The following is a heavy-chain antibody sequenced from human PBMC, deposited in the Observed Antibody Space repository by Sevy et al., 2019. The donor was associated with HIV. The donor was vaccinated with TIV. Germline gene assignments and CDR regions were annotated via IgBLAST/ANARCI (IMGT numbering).Heavy chain of an antibody. CDR2: ILYGGST. J-gene: IGHJ5*01. CDR1: GDSMNTYY. D-gene: IGHD1-26*01. CDR3: ARIVPGDNWLDS. Sequence: SETLSLTCTVTGDSMNTYYWAWIRQPPGKSLEWVGYILYGGSTEYSPSLKSRVTMALDKSKNEVSLRLIYVTAEDEAVYYCARIVPGDNWLDSWGQGRLVTVSS. V-gene: IGHV4-59*01.